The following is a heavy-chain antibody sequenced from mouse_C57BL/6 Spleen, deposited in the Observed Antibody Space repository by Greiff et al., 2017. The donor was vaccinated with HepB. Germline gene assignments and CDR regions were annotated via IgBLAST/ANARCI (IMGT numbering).Heavy chain of an antibody. CDR2: IYPGDGDT. CDR1: GYAFSSSW. Sequence: QVQLQQSGPELVKPGASVKISCKASGYAFSSSWMNWVKQRPGKGLEWIGRIYPGDGDTNYNGKFKGKATLTADKSSSTAYMQLSSLTSEDSAVYFCARGGAPYYGSRGNFDVWGTGTTVTVSS. D-gene: IGHD1-1*01. V-gene: IGHV1-82*01. J-gene: IGHJ1*03. CDR3: ARGGAPYYGSRGNFDV.